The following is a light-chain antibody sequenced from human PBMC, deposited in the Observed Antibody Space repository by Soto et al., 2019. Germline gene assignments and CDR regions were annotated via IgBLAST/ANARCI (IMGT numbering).Light chain of an antibody. CDR3: QQYGSSPLT. Sequence: EIVLTQSPGTLSLSPGERAALSCRASQRVSSSYLAWYQQKPGQAPRLLIYGASSRATGIPDRFSGSGSGTDFTLTISRLEPEDFAVYYRQQYGSSPLTFGGGTTVEIK. CDR2: GAS. V-gene: IGKV3-20*01. J-gene: IGKJ4*01. CDR1: QRVSSSY.